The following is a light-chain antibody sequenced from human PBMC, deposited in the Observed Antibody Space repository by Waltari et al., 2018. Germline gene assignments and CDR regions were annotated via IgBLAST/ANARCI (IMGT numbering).Light chain of an antibody. J-gene: IGKJ4*01. V-gene: IGKV3-11*01. CDR3: QQRGYWPPLT. CDR2: DAS. Sequence: ESVLTQSPATLSLSPWERATLSCRASQSVSNNLAWYQQKPGQAPRLLIYDASNRATGVPARFSGSGSGTDFTLTISSLEPEDFAVYYCQQRGYWPPLTFGGGTKVEIK. CDR1: QSVSNN.